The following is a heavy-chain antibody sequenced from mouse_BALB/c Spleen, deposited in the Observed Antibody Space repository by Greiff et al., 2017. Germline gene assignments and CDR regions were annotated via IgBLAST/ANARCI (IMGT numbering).Heavy chain of an antibody. V-gene: IGHV2-6-7*01. D-gene: IGHD1-1*01. J-gene: IGHJ4*01. CDR2: IWGDGST. CDR1: GFSLTGYG. CDR3: TRDYYHYAMDY. Sequence: QVQLKESGPGLVAPSQSLSITCTVSGFSLTGYGVNWVRQPPGKGLEWLGMIWGDGSTDYNSALKSRLSISKDNSKSQVFLKMNSLQTDDTARYCCTRDYYHYAMDYWGQGTSVTVSA.